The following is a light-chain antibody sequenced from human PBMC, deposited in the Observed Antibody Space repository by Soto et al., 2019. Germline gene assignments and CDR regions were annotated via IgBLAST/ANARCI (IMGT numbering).Light chain of an antibody. V-gene: IGKV1-12*01. CDR3: QQSNSFPIT. J-gene: IGKJ5*01. Sequence: DIQMTQSPSTLSSSVGDRVTITCRASQSISSWLAWYQHKQGKAPNLLIYAASNLQSGVPSRFRASGSGTDFTLPLSRLQPEDFATYYCQQSNSFPITFGQGTRLEIK. CDR2: AAS. CDR1: QSISSW.